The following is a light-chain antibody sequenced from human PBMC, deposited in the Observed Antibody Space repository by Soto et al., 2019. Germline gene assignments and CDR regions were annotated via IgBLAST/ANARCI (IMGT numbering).Light chain of an antibody. V-gene: IGKV1-5*03. CDR3: QHYNDPWT. Sequence: QSPSTLSASVGDRVTITCRASQTISTWLAWYQQKPGKAPKLLMYQASSLQSGVPPRFSGSGSGTEFTLIINSLQPDDFATYYCQHYNDPWTFGQGTKVDI. J-gene: IGKJ1*01. CDR1: QTISTW. CDR2: QAS.